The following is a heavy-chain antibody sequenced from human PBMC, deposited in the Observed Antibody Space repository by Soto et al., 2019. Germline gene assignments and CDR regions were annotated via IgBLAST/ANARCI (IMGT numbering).Heavy chain of an antibody. CDR3: ARGLSVFGVVLAHYYVMDV. CDR2: IYRSGDT. CDR1: GGSISSYY. Sequence: SETLSLTCTVSGGSISSYYWSWIRQPAGKGLEWIGRIYRSGDTDYNPSLKSRVSMSVDTSKNQFSLKVNSVTAADTAVYYCARGLSVFGVVLAHYYVMDVWGQGTTVTVSS. J-gene: IGHJ6*02. V-gene: IGHV4-4*07. D-gene: IGHD3-3*01.